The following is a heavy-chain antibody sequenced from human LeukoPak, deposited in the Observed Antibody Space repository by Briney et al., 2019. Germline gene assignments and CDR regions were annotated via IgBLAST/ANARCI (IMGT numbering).Heavy chain of an antibody. J-gene: IGHJ4*02. CDR1: SGSISSYY. Sequence: SETLSLTCTVSSGSISSYYWSWIRQPPGKGLEWIGHISYSGGTNYNPSLKSRVTMSLDTSKNQFSLKLNSVTAADTAVYYCARHADTSGYYFHCDSWGQGALVTVSS. D-gene: IGHD3-22*01. V-gene: IGHV4-59*08. CDR2: ISYSGGT. CDR3: ARHADTSGYYFHCDS.